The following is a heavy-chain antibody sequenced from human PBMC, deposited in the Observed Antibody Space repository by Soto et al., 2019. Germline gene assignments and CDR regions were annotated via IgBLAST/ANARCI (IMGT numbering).Heavy chain of an antibody. J-gene: IGHJ6*02. V-gene: IGHV1-46*01. CDR2: INPSGGST. CDR1: GYTFTSYY. Sequence: QVQLVQSGAEVKKPGASVKVSCKASGYTFTSYYMHWVRQAPGQGLEWMGIINPSGGSTSYAQKFQGRVTMNRDTSTSTVYMELSSLRSEDTAVYYCASAQWELSNDYGMDVWGQGTTVTVSS. CDR3: ASAQWELSNDYGMDV. D-gene: IGHD1-26*01.